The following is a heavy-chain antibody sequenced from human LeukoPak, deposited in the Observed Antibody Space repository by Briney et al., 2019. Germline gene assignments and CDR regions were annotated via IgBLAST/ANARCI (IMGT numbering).Heavy chain of an antibody. CDR1: GGSINSGTSY. V-gene: IGHV4-61*09. CDR2: IYTSGST. J-gene: IGHJ6*03. D-gene: IGHD3-10*01. Sequence: PSQTLSLTCTVSGGSINSGTSYWTLIRQPAGKGLEWIGHIYTSGSTNYNPSLKSRVTISVDTSKNQFSLKLSSVTAADTAVYYCARAPKYFGSGSYLYYMDVWGKGTTVTISS. CDR3: ARAPKYFGSGSYLYYMDV.